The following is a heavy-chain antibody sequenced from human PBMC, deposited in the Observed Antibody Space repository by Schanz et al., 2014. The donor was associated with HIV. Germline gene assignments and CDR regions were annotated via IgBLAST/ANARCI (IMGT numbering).Heavy chain of an antibody. CDR2: INPNSGGT. Sequence: QVQLVQSGAEVKKPGASVKVSCKASGYTFTGYYMHWVRQAPGQGLEWMGWINPNSGGTNYARKVQGRVTMTTDTSTTTAYMELRSLRSDDTAVYYCARGARYGMDVWGQGTTVTVS. V-gene: IGHV1-2*02. J-gene: IGHJ6*02. CDR1: GYTFTGYY. CDR3: ARGARYGMDV.